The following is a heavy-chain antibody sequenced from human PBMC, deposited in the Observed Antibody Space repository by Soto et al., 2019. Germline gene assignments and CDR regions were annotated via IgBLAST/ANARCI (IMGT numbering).Heavy chain of an antibody. CDR1: GFTFSSYA. V-gene: IGHV3-23*01. J-gene: IGHJ5*02. D-gene: IGHD3-9*01. CDR2: ISGSGGST. CDR3: AKDGNPIPYLTGYYRLGWFDP. Sequence: GGSLRLSCAASGFTFSSYAVSWVRQAPGKGLEWVSAISGSGGSTYYADSVKGRFTISRDNSKNTLYLQMNSLRAEDTAVYYCAKDGNPIPYLTGYYRLGWFDPWGQGTLVTVSS.